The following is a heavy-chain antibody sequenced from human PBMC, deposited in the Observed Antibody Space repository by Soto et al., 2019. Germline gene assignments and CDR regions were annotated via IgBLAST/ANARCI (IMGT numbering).Heavy chain of an antibody. CDR3: IRWDQLGQ. V-gene: IGHV3-15*01. Sequence: EVQLVESGGGLVKPGESLRLSCAASGFTFSNTYMSWVRQAPGEGLEWVGRIKATTAGGTSEYAAPVKGRFIISRDDSKNTVYLQMNSLKSEDTAVYYCIRWDQLGQWGQGTLVTVSS. J-gene: IGHJ4*02. D-gene: IGHD1-26*01. CDR2: IKATTAGGTS. CDR1: GFTFSNTY.